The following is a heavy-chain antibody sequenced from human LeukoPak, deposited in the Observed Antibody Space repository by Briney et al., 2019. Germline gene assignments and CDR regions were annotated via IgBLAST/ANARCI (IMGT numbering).Heavy chain of an antibody. CDR1: GFTFSSYS. CDR3: ASLRGGLGVDV. V-gene: IGHV3-21*01. Sequence: GGSLRLSCAASGFTFSSYSMNWVRQAPGKGLEWVSSISSSSSYIYYADSVKGRFTISRDNDKNSLYQQMNSMGAEATVLYCCASLRGGLGVDVWGKGTTVTVSS. J-gene: IGHJ6*04. CDR2: ISSSSSYI. D-gene: IGHD3-10*01.